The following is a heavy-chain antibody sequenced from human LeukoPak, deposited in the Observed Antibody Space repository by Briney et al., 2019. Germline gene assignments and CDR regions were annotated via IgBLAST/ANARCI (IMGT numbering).Heavy chain of an antibody. J-gene: IGHJ6*02. CDR2: INTNTGNP. V-gene: IGHV7-4-1*02. CDR1: GYTFTSYA. D-gene: IGHD3-10*01. CDR3: ARAPYYYGSGSPLVGGMDV. Sequence: ASVKVSCKASGYTFTSYAMNWVRQAPGQGLEWVGWINTNTGNPTYAQGFTGRFVFSLDTSVSTAYLQISSLKAEDTAVYYCARAPYYYGSGSPLVGGMDVWGQGTTVTVSS.